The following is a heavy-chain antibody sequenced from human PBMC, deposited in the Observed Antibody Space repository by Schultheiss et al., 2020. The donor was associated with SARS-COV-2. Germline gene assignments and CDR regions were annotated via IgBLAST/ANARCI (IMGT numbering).Heavy chain of an antibody. CDR1: GGSFSGYY. J-gene: IGHJ4*02. V-gene: IGHV4-34*01. CDR3: ARAPTVTPVHAGFDY. D-gene: IGHD4-11*01. CDR2: INHSGST. Sequence: SETLSLTCAVYGGSFSGYYWSWIRQPPGKGLEWIGEINHSGSTNYNPSLKSRVTISVDTSKNQFSLKLSSVTAADTAVYYCARAPTVTPVHAGFDYWGQGTLVTVSS.